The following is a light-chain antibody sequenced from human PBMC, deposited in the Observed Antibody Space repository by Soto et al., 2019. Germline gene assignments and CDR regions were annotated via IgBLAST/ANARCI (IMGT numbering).Light chain of an antibody. CDR3: AEAALLPHA. CDR2: KTS. V-gene: IGKV2-24*01. J-gene: IGKJ1*01. Sequence: DIVLTQTPLSLVVTLGQPASISCKSSQSLAFRDGNIYLNWLQQRPGQPPRLLIYKTSNRFSGVPDRFSGSGARTKFTLKISKVEAEDVGVYYCAEAALLPHAFGQGTKVEIK. CDR1: QSLAFRDGNIY.